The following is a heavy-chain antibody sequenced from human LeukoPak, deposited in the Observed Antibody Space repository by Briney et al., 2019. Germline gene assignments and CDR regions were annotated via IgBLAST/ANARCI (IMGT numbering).Heavy chain of an antibody. V-gene: IGHV3-30-3*01. CDR2: ISYDGSNK. Sequence: PGGSLRLSCAASEFTFSSYAMHWVRQAPGKGLEWVAVISYDGSNKYYADSVKGRFTISRDNSKNTLYLQMNSLRAEDTAVYYCYSIDAFDIWGQGTMVTVSS. J-gene: IGHJ3*02. CDR3: YSIDAFDI. CDR1: EFTFSSYA. D-gene: IGHD1-26*01.